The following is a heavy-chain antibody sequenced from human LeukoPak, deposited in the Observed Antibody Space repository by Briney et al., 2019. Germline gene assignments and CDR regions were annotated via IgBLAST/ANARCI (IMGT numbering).Heavy chain of an antibody. D-gene: IGHD3-10*01. V-gene: IGHV1-8*01. CDR1: GYTFTSYD. CDR2: MNPNSGNT. CDR3: ARAAITMVRGVIINAPYYYYYMDV. J-gene: IGHJ6*03. Sequence: ASVKVSCKASGYTFTSYDINWVRQATGQGLEWMGWMNPNSGNTGYAQKFQGRATMTRNTSISTAYMELSSLRSEDTAVYYCARAAITMVRGVIINAPYYYYYMDVWGKGTTVTISS.